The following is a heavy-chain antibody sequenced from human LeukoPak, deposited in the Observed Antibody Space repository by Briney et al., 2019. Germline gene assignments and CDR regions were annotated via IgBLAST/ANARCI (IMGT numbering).Heavy chain of an antibody. V-gene: IGHV2-70*11. CDR3: ARTKLLNSSWYYFDY. D-gene: IGHD6-13*01. Sequence: ESGPTLVNPTQTLTLTCTFSGFSLTTSGMCVSWIRQPPGKALEWLARIDWDDDKYYSTSLKTRLTISKDTSKNQVALTMTNMDPVDTATYYCARTKLLNSSWYYFDYWGQGSLVTVSS. CDR1: GFSLTTSGMC. J-gene: IGHJ4*02. CDR2: IDWDDDK.